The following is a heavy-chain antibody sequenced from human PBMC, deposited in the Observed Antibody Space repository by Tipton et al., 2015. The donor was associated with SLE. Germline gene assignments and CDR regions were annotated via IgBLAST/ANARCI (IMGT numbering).Heavy chain of an antibody. Sequence: TLSLTCDVSGDSVTYSHWWTWVRRPPGKGLEWIGEIFHSESTNYNPSFRSRATISLDKSKNQFSLKLSSVTAADTAVYYCAREVVVIPNWFDPWGQGTLVTVSS. CDR2: IFHSEST. CDR3: AREVVVIPNWFDP. J-gene: IGHJ5*02. V-gene: IGHV4-4*02. CDR1: GDSVTYSHW. D-gene: IGHD2-21*01.